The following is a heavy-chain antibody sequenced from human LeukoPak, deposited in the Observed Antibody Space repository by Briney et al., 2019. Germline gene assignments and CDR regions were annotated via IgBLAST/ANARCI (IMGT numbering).Heavy chain of an antibody. CDR3: ARFASQRFANPFDY. CDR1: GFTLSSYS. Sequence: GGSLRLSCAASGFTLSSYSMNWVRQAPGKGLEWVSSISSSSSYIYYADSVKGRFTISRDNAKNSLYLQMNSLRAEDTAVYYCARFASQRFANPFDYWGQGTLVTVSS. CDR2: ISSSSSYI. J-gene: IGHJ4*02. D-gene: IGHD3-16*01. V-gene: IGHV3-21*01.